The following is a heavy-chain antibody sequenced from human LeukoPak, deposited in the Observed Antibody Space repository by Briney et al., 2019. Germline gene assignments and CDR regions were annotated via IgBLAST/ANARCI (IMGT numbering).Heavy chain of an antibody. J-gene: IGHJ4*02. V-gene: IGHV3-7*01. D-gene: IGHD2-15*01. CDR2: TKPDGSAE. Sequence: GGSLLLSCAASGFSFRNYWMGWVRPAPGKGLEWVANTKPDGSAEYYADSVRGRFTASRDNANNLLYLQMNRLRAEDTAVYYCARDGGLHTNFDYWGQGTLLTVPS. CDR1: GFSFRNYW. CDR3: ARDGGLHTNFDY.